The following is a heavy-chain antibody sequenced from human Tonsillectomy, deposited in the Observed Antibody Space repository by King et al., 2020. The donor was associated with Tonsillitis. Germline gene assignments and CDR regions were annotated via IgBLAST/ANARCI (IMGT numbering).Heavy chain of an antibody. V-gene: IGHV1-46*01. J-gene: IGHJ4*02. D-gene: IGHD1-26*01. CDR1: GYTFSSYY. CDR2: INPSGGST. Sequence: QLVQSGADLKKPGASVKVSCKASGYTFSSYYMHWGRQAPGQGLEWTGIINPSGGSTTYAQEFQGRVTMTRDTSTSTVYMGLCSLRSEDTAMYYCARAGGSYRGYFDYWGQGTLVTVSS. CDR3: ARAGGSYRGYFDY.